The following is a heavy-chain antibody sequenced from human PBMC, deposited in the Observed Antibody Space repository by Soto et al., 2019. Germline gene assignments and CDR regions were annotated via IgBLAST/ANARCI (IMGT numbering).Heavy chain of an antibody. J-gene: IGHJ5*02. Sequence: EVQLLESGGGLVQPGGSLRLSCAASGFTFSSYAMTWVRQAPGKGLEWVSSISTDGGITHYADSVKGRFTSFRDNSKNTLYLQLISLRAEDTAFFYCARGAISLGRLDPWGQGTLVTVSS. V-gene: IGHV3-23*01. CDR3: ARGAISLGRLDP. D-gene: IGHD3-3*02. CDR2: ISTDGGIT. CDR1: GFTFSSYA.